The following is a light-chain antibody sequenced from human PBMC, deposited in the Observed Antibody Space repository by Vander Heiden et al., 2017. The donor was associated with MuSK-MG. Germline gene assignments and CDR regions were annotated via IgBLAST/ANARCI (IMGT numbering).Light chain of an antibody. CDR3: SSYAGNDNL. Sequence: QSALTQPPSASGSPGQSVTISCTGTSNDVGGYNYVSWYQHHPGKAPKLRIYEVSKRPSGVPDRFSGSRSGNTASLTVSGLQAEDEADYYCSSYAGNDNLFGGGTKL. CDR1: SNDVGGYNY. CDR2: EVS. J-gene: IGLJ2*01. V-gene: IGLV2-8*01.